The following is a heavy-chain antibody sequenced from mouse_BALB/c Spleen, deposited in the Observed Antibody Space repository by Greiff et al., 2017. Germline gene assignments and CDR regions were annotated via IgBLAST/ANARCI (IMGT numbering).Heavy chain of an antibody. J-gene: IGHJ2*01. CDR3: ARGDYYGSSYYVDY. V-gene: IGHV1-87*01. D-gene: IGHD1-1*01. CDR1: GYTFTSYW. Sequence: QVQLQQPGAELVKPGASVKLSCKASGYTFTSYWMHWVKLRPGQGLEWIGAIYPGDGDTRYTQKFKGKATLTADKSSSTAYMQLSSLASEDSAVYYCARGDYYGSSYYVDYWGQGTTLTVSA. CDR2: IYPGDGDT.